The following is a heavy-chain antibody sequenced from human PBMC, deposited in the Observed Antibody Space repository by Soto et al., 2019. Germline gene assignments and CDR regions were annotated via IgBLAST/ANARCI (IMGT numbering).Heavy chain of an antibody. CDR2: INHASGET. D-gene: IGHD6-13*01. CDR1: GYTFSSYG. J-gene: IGHJ5*02. CDR3: ARDWYPRFDP. V-gene: IGHV1-18*01. Sequence: QIRLVQSGGEVRTPWASVKGSCKASGYTFSSYGITWVRQAPGQGLEWLGWINHASGETNDAQKFQGRVTVTTDTTTTTGYMELRNLTFDDTAVYYCARDWYPRFDPWGQGTLVTVSS.